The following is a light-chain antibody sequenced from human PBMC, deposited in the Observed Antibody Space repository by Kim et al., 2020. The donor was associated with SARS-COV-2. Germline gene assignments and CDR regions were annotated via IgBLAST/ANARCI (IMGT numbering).Light chain of an antibody. CDR2: EDN. CDR3: QAWDNSAAV. CDR1: RLGSKY. Sequence: SYELTQPPSVSVFPGQTATITCSGDRLGSKYVAWYQKKPGQSPLLVIHEDNNRPSGVPARFIDSNSGTAATLTISGTQAMDEADYYCQAWDNSAAVFGGGTQLTVL. V-gene: IGLV3-1*01. J-gene: IGLJ2*01.